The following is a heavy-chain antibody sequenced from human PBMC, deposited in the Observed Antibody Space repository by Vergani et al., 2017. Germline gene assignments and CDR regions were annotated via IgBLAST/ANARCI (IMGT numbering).Heavy chain of an antibody. D-gene: IGHD2-2*01. Sequence: QLQLQESGPGLVKPSETLSLTCTVSGGSISSSSYYWGWIRQPPGKGLEWIGSIYYSGSTYYNPSLKSRVTISVDTSKNQFSLKLSSVTAADTAVYYCARVSLIVVVVPAAAPTNYYGMDVWGQGTTVTVSS. CDR2: IYYSGST. V-gene: IGHV4-39*07. J-gene: IGHJ6*02. CDR1: GGSISSSSYY. CDR3: ARVSLIVVVVPAAAPTNYYGMDV.